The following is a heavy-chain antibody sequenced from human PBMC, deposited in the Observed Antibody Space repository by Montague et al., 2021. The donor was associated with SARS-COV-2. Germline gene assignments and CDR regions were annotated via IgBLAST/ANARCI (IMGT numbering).Heavy chain of an antibody. CDR2: IIYNGSA. V-gene: IGHV4-39*01. CDR3: PRHSRGYLGPSYFDS. D-gene: IGHD5-12*01. J-gene: IGHJ4*02. Sequence: SETLSLTCTVSGGSISGGSCYWVWQRPAQGLGFDWKGSIIYNGSAYDNPYIGILVSIYVDTYKRQFFLALISVTAADTAVYYCPRHSRGYLGPSYFDSWGQGTLVTVSS. CDR1: GGSISGGSCY.